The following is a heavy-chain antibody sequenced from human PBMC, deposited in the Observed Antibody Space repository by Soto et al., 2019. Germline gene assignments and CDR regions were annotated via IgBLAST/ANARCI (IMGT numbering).Heavy chain of an antibody. CDR3: GSAFAGYGSVDY. D-gene: IGHD5-12*01. CDR1: GFIFSNYW. J-gene: IGHJ4*02. CDR2: INGAANSV. V-gene: IGHV3-74*01. Sequence: EVHLAESGGGLVQPGGSLRLSCAASGFIFSNYWMHWVRQAPGKGLMWVSRINGAANSVAYADSVTGRFTIFRDNAKNTLYLQIDGLRADDTAVYYCGSAFAGYGSVDYWGQGTLVTVSS.